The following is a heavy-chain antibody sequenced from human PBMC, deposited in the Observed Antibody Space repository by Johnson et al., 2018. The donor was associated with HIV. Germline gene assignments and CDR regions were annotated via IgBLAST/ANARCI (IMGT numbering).Heavy chain of an antibody. CDR2: IYSGGST. V-gene: IGHV3-66*01. Sequence: VQLVESGGGLVQPGRSLRLSCAPSGFTFDDYAMHWVRQAPGKGLEWVSVIYSGGSTYYADSVKGRFTISRDNSKKSLYLQMNSLTADDTAIYYCARDATPGGGDDVGYACDLWGQGTNVIVSS. CDR1: GFTFDDYA. CDR3: ARDATPGGGDDVGYACDL. D-gene: IGHD4-17*01. J-gene: IGHJ3*01.